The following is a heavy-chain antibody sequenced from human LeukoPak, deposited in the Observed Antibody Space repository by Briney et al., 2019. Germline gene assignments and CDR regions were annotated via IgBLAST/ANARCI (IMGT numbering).Heavy chain of an antibody. D-gene: IGHD5-24*01. J-gene: IGHJ3*02. CDR3: ARDLAETSRDGYKIGHAFDI. CDR1: GGSISSYY. V-gene: IGHV4-59*01. CDR2: IYYSGST. Sequence: TSETLSLTCTVSGGSISSYYWSWIRQPPGKGLEWIGYIYYSGSTNYNPSLKRRVTISVDTSKNQFSLKLSSVTAADTAVYYCARDLAETSRDGYKIGHAFDIWGQGTMVTVSS.